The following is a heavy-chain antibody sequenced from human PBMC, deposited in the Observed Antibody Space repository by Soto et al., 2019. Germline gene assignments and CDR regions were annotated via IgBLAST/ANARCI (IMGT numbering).Heavy chain of an antibody. J-gene: IGHJ6*02. Sequence: GASVKVSCKASGGTFSSYAINWVRQATGQGLEWMGWMNPNSGNTGYAQKFQGRVTMTRNTSISTAYMELSSLRSEDTAVYYCARLYSSGWYMHWDYYYGMDVWGQGTTVTVSS. V-gene: IGHV1-8*02. D-gene: IGHD6-19*01. CDR3: ARLYSSGWYMHWDYYYGMDV. CDR1: GGTFSSYA. CDR2: MNPNSGNT.